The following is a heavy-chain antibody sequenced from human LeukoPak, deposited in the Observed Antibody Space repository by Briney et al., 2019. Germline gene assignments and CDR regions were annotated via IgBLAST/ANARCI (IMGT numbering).Heavy chain of an antibody. CDR2: IRYDGSNK. D-gene: IGHD6-19*01. J-gene: IGHJ4*02. Sequence: PGRSLRLSCAASGFTFSSHVFYWVRQAPGKGLEWVAFIRYDGSNKYYADSVKGRFTLSRDNSKNTLYLQMNSLRAEDTAVYYCAKTILSSGWYFDYWGQGTLVTVSS. V-gene: IGHV3-30*02. CDR1: GFTFSSHV. CDR3: AKTILSSGWYFDY.